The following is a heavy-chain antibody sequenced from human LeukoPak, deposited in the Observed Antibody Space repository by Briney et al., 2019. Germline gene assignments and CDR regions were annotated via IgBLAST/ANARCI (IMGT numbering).Heavy chain of an antibody. Sequence: GGSLRLSCAASGFTFSSYAMSWVRQAPGKGLEWVSAISGSGGSTYYADSVKGRFTISRDNSKNTLYLQMNSLRAEDTAVYYCAKAANPNSSGWTSYYYYYMDVWGKGTTVTVSS. CDR2: ISGSGGST. J-gene: IGHJ6*03. CDR3: AKAANPNSSGWTSYYYYYMDV. D-gene: IGHD6-25*01. CDR1: GFTFSSYA. V-gene: IGHV3-23*01.